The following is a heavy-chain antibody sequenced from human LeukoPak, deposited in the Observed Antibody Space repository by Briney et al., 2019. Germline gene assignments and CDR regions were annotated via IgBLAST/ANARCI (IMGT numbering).Heavy chain of an antibody. CDR3: ARALGHHYDSSGYPSYWYFDL. J-gene: IGHJ2*01. D-gene: IGHD3-22*01. CDR1: GGTFSSYA. CDR2: IIPIFGIA. V-gene: IGHV1-69*04. Sequence: SVKVSCKASGGTFSSYAISWVRQAPGQGLEWMGRIIPIFGIANYAQKFQGRVTITADKSTSTAYMELSSLRSEDTAVYYCARALGHHYDSSGYPSYWYFDLWGRGTLVTVSS.